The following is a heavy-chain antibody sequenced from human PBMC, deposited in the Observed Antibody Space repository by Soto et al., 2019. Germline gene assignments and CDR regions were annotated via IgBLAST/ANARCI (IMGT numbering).Heavy chain of an antibody. D-gene: IGHD2-2*01. Sequence: EVQLLESGGGLVQPGGSLRLSCAASGFTFSSYAMSWVCQAPGKGLEWVSAISGSGGSTYYADSVKGRFTISRDNSKNTLYLQMNSLRAEDTAVYYCAKVVVVVPAATVYYYYYMDVWGKGTTVTVSS. J-gene: IGHJ6*03. CDR1: GFTFSSYA. V-gene: IGHV3-23*01. CDR3: AKVVVVVPAATVYYYYYMDV. CDR2: ISGSGGST.